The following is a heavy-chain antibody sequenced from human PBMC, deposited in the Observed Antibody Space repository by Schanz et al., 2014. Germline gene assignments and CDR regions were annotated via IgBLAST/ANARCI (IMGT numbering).Heavy chain of an antibody. V-gene: IGHV3-48*01. J-gene: IGHJ4*02. CDR3: ARDHTTESYYSAGPPIDY. CDR2: VSRSTPDI. D-gene: IGHD1-26*01. Sequence: EVQVVESGGGLVQPGGSLRLSCTASGFTFSSYSMNWVRQAPGKGLEWVSYVSRSTPDIYYADSVKGRFTMSRDNAKNSVFLPVNSLRAEDTAVYYCARDHTTESYYSAGPPIDYWGQGTLVTVSS. CDR1: GFTFSSYS.